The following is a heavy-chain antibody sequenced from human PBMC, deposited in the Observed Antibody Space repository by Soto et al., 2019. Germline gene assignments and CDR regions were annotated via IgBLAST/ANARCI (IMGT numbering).Heavy chain of an antibody. V-gene: IGHV3-33*01. CDR2: IWYDGSNK. J-gene: IGHJ6*02. Sequence: GGSLRLSCTASGFMFNVYGMHWVRQAPGKGLEWVAVIWYDGSNKYYGDSVKGRFTISRDNSKNTLYLQMNSLRAEDTAVYYCARWDYGSGFGYYYGMDVWGQGTTVTVSS. CDR1: GFMFNVYG. CDR3: ARWDYGSGFGYYYGMDV. D-gene: IGHD3-10*01.